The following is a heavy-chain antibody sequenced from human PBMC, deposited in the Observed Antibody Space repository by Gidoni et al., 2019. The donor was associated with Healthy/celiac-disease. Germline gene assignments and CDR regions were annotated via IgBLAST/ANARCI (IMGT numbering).Heavy chain of an antibody. V-gene: IGHV4-34*01. CDR2: INHSGST. Sequence: QVQLQQWGAGLLKPSETLSLTCAVYGGSFSGYYWSWIRQPPGKGLEWIGEINHSGSTNYNPSLKSRVTISVDTSKNQFSLKLSSVTAADTAVYYCARGVAVAGSGFDYWGQGTLVTVSS. CDR3: ARGVAVAGSGFDY. J-gene: IGHJ4*02. CDR1: GGSFSGYY. D-gene: IGHD6-19*01.